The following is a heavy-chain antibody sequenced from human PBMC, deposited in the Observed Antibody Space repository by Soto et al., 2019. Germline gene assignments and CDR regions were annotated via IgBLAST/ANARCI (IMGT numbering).Heavy chain of an antibody. J-gene: IGHJ4*02. D-gene: IGHD3-22*01. CDR2: ISYDGSNK. Sequence: QVPLVESGGGVVQPGRSLRLSCAASGFTFSSYAMHWVRQAPGKGLEWVAVISYDGSNKYYADSVKGRFTISRDNSKNTLYLQMNSLRAEDTAVYYCARDLGYYDSSGDLDYWGQGTLVTVSS. V-gene: IGHV3-30-3*01. CDR3: ARDLGYYDSSGDLDY. CDR1: GFTFSSYA.